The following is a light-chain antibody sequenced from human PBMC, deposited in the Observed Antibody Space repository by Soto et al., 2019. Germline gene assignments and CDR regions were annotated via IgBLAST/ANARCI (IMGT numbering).Light chain of an antibody. CDR1: LLLNRNY. J-gene: IGKJ2*01. V-gene: IGKV3-20*01. CDR3: QLYDSSPVGYT. CDR2: GAT. Sequence: ELVLTQSPGTLSLSPGERVALSCRASLLLNRNYFAWYQQKPGQAPRLLIYGATIRAADIPERFSGSGSGTDFTLTISRLEPEDFAMYYCQLYDSSPVGYTFGRGTKLEMK.